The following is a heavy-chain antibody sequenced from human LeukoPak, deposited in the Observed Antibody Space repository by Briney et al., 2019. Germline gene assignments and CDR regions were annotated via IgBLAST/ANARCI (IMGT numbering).Heavy chain of an antibody. J-gene: IGHJ4*02. V-gene: IGHV3-21*01. CDR2: ISSSSSYL. Sequence: GGSLRLSCAASGFTFSSYSMNWVRQAPGKGLEWVSSISSSSSYLYYADSVKGRFTISRDNAKNSLYLQMNGLRAEDTAVYYCARGNYGNRDYWGQGTLVTVSS. D-gene: IGHD4-11*01. CDR3: ARGNYGNRDY. CDR1: GFTFSSYS.